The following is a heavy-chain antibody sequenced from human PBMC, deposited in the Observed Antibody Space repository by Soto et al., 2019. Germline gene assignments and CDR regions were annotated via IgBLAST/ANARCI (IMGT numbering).Heavy chain of an antibody. CDR3: ARDVYRWELRGFFDP. V-gene: IGHV4-59*01. CDR1: GGSIVDYY. Sequence: KPSETLSLTCSVSGGSIVDYYWSWIRQPPGKGLEWIGFIYYTGNTRYNPSLGSRVTISLDTSKNQFSLKLTSATAAATAFYYCARDVYRWELRGFFDPWGRGALVTVSS. D-gene: IGHD1-7*01. J-gene: IGHJ5*02. CDR2: IYYTGNT.